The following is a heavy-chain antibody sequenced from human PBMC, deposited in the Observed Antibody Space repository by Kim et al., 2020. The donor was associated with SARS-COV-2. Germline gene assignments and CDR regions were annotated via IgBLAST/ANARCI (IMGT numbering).Heavy chain of an antibody. CDR1: GGSISSSSYY. V-gene: IGHV4-39*01. CDR2: IYYSGST. CDR3: ARQDISGWYEKDY. J-gene: IGHJ4*02. D-gene: IGHD6-19*01. Sequence: SETLSLTCTVSGGSISSSSYYWGWIRQPPGKGLEWIGSIYYSGSTYYNPSLKSRVTISVDTSKNQFSLKLSSVTAADTAVYYCARQDISGWYEKDYWGQGTLVTVSS.